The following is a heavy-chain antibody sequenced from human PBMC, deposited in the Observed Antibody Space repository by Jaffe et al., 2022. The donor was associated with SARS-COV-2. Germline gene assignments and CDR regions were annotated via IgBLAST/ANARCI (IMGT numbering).Heavy chain of an antibody. CDR1: GFTLRSCA. J-gene: IGHJ4*02. D-gene: IGHD5-12*01. V-gene: IGHV3-23*04. CDR2: LSDSGTTT. CDR3: ARLSGGSGFDYVND. Sequence: EVQLVESGGDLVQPGGSLRLSCAASGFTLRSCAMSWVRQAPRKGLEWVSTLSDSGTTTYYADSVKGRFTISRDNSKNTLYLQIDSLRAEDTATYFCARLSGGSGFDYVNDWGQGTLVTVSS.